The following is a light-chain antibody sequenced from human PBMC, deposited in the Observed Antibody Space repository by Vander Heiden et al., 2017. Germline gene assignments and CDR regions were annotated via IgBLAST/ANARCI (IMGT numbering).Light chain of an antibody. V-gene: IGKV1-39*01. CDR2: AAS. Sequence: DIQMTQSPSSLSASVGDRVTITCRASQSISSYLNWYQQKPGKAPKLLIYAASSLQSAVPSRLSGSGSGTDFTLSIIRMQPEDFATYYCHQSYSTPSTFGQGTKLEIK. CDR3: HQSYSTPST. CDR1: QSISSY. J-gene: IGKJ2*01.